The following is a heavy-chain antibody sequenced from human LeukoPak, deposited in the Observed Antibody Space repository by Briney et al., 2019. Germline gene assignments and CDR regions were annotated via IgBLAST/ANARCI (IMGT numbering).Heavy chain of an antibody. Sequence: RSETLSLTCAVYGGSFSGYYWSWIRQPPGKGLEWIGEINHSGSTNYSPSLKSRVTISVDTSKNQFSLKLSSVTAADTSVYYCSRQGVRGTYYYAMDVWGQGTTVTVSS. CDR3: SRQGVRGTYYYAMDV. CDR1: GGSFSGYY. CDR2: INHSGST. D-gene: IGHD3-10*01. V-gene: IGHV4-34*01. J-gene: IGHJ6*02.